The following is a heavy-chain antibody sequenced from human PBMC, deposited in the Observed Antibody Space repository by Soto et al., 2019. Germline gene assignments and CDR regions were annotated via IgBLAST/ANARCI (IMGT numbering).Heavy chain of an antibody. CDR2: IYPGDSDT. J-gene: IGHJ6*02. D-gene: IGHD3-10*01. CDR3: ARHRVTLVRGVYYYYGMDV. CDR1: GYSFTGYW. Sequence: GESLKSSCKGSGYSFTGYWIGWVRHMAGKGLEWMGIIYPGDSDTRYSPSLEGQVTISVDKSISTAYLQWNSLKASDTAMYYCARHRVTLVRGVYYYYGMDVWGQGTTVTVSS. V-gene: IGHV5-51*01.